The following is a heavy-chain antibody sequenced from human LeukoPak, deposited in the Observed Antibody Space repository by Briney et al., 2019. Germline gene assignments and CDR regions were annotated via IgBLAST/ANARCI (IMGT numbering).Heavy chain of an antibody. Sequence: SETLSLTCTVSGGSISSGDYYWRWIRQPPGKGLEWIGYIYYSGSTYYNPSLKSRFTISVDTSKNQFSLKLSSVTAADTAVYYCARSSIAAPYYYYYYMDVWGKGTTVTVSS. CDR2: IYYSGST. J-gene: IGHJ6*03. CDR3: ARSSIAAPYYYYYYMDV. V-gene: IGHV4-30-4*08. D-gene: IGHD6-6*01. CDR1: GGSISSGDYY.